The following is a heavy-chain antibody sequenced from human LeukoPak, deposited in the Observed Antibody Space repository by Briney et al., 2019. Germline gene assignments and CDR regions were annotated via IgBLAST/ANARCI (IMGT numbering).Heavy chain of an antibody. Sequence: GGSLRLSCAASGFTFSNYALHWVRQAPGKGLEWVAVISYDGNNKYYPDSVKGRFTISRDNAKNSLYLQMNSLRAEDTAVYYCAELGITMIGGVWGKGTTVTISS. J-gene: IGHJ6*04. D-gene: IGHD3-10*02. CDR3: AELGITMIGGV. CDR1: GFTFSNYA. CDR2: ISYDGNNK. V-gene: IGHV3-30*04.